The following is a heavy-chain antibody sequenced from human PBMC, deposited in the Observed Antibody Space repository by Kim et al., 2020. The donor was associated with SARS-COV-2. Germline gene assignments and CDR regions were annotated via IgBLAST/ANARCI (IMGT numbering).Heavy chain of an antibody. Sequence: RFTISRDNAKNSLYLQMNSLRAEDTAVYYCATYCGGDCYSHYYYYYFMDVWGKGTTVTVSS. J-gene: IGHJ6*03. D-gene: IGHD2-21*01. CDR3: ATYCGGDCYSHYYYYYFMDV. V-gene: IGHV3-48*03.